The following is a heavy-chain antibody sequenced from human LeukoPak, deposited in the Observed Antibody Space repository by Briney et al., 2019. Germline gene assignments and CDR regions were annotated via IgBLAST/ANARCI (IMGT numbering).Heavy chain of an antibody. D-gene: IGHD3-10*01. CDR3: ARVGWGNAASHPNWLDP. J-gene: IGHJ5*02. Sequence: SETLSLTCTVSGGSISSSSHYWGWLRQPPGAGLEWFANVYYGGSTAYNPSLKSRVTISIDTSKNQFSLRLNSVPAAGTAVYYCARVGWGNAASHPNWLDPWGQGTLVSVSS. CDR2: VYYGGST. CDR1: GGSISSSSHY. V-gene: IGHV4-39*07.